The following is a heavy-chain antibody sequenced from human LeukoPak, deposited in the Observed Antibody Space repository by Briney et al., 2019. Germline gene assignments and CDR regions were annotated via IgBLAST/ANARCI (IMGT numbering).Heavy chain of an antibody. D-gene: IGHD3-10*01. CDR2: INTNTGNP. Sequence: ASVKVSCKASGYTFTSHAMNWVRQAPGQGLEWMGWINTNTGNPTYAQGFTGRFVFSLDTSVSTAYLQISSLKAEDTAVYYCARVGYFGSGNYYNDRGAFDYWGQGTLVTVSS. J-gene: IGHJ4*02. CDR3: ARVGYFGSGNYYNDRGAFDY. V-gene: IGHV7-4-1*02. CDR1: GYTFTSHA.